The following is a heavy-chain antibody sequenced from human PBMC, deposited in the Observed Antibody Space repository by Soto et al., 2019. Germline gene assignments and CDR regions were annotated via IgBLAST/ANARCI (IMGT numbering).Heavy chain of an antibody. D-gene: IGHD2-21*02. CDR1: GGTFSNHA. CDR3: ARDDATYCGGDCYRYFYYGLDV. V-gene: IGHV1-69*13. CDR2: IIPMFPTA. J-gene: IGHJ6*02. Sequence: SVKVSCKASGGTFSNHAISWVRQAPGQGLEWMGGIIPMFPTADYAQKFQGRVTITADDSTSTAYMELTSLRSEDTVVYYCARDDATYCGGDCYRYFYYGLDVWGQGTTVTVSS.